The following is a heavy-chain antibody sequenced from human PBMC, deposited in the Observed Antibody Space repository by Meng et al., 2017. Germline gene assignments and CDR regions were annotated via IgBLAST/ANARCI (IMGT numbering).Heavy chain of an antibody. CDR1: GGSFSGYY. CDR3: ARKFTMVRGIYNWFDP. V-gene: IGHV4-34*01. J-gene: IGHJ5*02. Sequence: QVHLPRRGAGLLTPSETPALPCRVYGGSFSGYYWSWIRQPPGKGLEWIGEINHSGSTNYNPSLKSRVTISVDTSKNQFSLKLSSVTAADTAVYYCARKFTMVRGIYNWFDPWGQGTLVTVSS. D-gene: IGHD3-10*01. CDR2: INHSGST.